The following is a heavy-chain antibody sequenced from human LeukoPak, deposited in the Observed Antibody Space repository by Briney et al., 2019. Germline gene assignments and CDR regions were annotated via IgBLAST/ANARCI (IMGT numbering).Heavy chain of an antibody. J-gene: IGHJ5*02. V-gene: IGHV4-59*08. Sequence: SETLSLTCTVSGAYINNYYWTWIRQPPGKGLEYIGYIYYTGRTNYNPSLKSRIVISLDTSKTHFSLKLKSVTAADTAVYYCARPLGGNPGNNWFDTWGQGTLVIVSS. CDR1: GAYINNYY. CDR3: ARPLGGNPGNNWFDT. D-gene: IGHD4-23*01. CDR2: IYYTGRT.